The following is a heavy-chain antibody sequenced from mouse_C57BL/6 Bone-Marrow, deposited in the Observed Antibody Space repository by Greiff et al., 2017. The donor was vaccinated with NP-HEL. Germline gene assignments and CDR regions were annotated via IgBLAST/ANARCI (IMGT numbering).Heavy chain of an antibody. D-gene: IGHD2-3*01. V-gene: IGHV5-12*01. CDR3: ARQRWGLLRGEYYYAMDY. Sequence: EVMLVESGGGLVQPGGSLKLSCAASGFTFSDYYMYWVRQTPEKRLEWVAYISNGGGSTYYPDTVKGRFTISRDNAKNTLYLQMSRLKSEDTAMYYCARQRWGLLRGEYYYAMDYWGQGTSVTVSS. CDR1: GFTFSDYY. J-gene: IGHJ4*01. CDR2: ISNGGGST.